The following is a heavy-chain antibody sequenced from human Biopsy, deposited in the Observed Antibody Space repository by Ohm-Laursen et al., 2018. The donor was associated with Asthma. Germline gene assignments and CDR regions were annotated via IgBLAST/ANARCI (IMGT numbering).Heavy chain of an antibody. CDR1: GFSFSNYG. Sequence: SLRLSCTASGFSFSNYGMHWVRQAPGKGLEWVALITYDGSKTIYGDSVRGRFTISRDSSTNTLYLQMSSLRPEDTAVYYCASGRYHSDSRDLLDYWDQGTLVTVSS. CDR2: ITYDGSKT. J-gene: IGHJ4*02. CDR3: ASGRYHSDSRDLLDY. D-gene: IGHD3-22*01. V-gene: IGHV3-30*03.